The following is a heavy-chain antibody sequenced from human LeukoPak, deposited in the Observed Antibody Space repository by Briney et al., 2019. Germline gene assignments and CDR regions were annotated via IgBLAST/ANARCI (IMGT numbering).Heavy chain of an antibody. CDR1: GYTFTSYG. D-gene: IGHD2-15*01. J-gene: IGHJ2*01. CDR2: ISAYNGNT. Sequence: ASVKVSCKASGYTFTSYGISWVRQAPGQGLEWMGWISAYNGNTSYAQKLQGRVTITTDTSTNTAYMELRSLRSDDTAVYYCVVVVLGWYFDLWGRGTLVTVSS. CDR3: VVVVLGWYFDL. V-gene: IGHV1-18*01.